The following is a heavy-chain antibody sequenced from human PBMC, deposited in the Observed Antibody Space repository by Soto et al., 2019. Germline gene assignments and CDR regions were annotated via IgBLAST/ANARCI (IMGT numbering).Heavy chain of an antibody. D-gene: IGHD5-12*01. J-gene: IGHJ4*02. CDR2: ISAYNGNT. V-gene: IGHV1-18*01. CDR1: GYTFTSYG. Sequence: QVQLVQSGAEVKKPGASVKVSCKASGYTFTSYGISWVRQAPGQGLEWMGWISAYNGNTNYAQKLQGRVPMTTDTTTSTAYMELRSLRSDDTAVYYLARDHDSGYDLEVLYFCYWGQGTLVTVSS. CDR3: ARDHDSGYDLEVLYFCY.